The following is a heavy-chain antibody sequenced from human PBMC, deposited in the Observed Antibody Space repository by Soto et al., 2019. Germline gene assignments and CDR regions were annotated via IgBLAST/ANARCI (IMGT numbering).Heavy chain of an antibody. Sequence: QVQLVESGGGVVQPGRSLRLSCAASGFTFSNYGMHWVRQAPGKGLEWVAVIWYDGSNKYYADSVKGRFTISRDNSKNTLFLQMNSLRAGDKAVYYCARAASGWPIDYWGQGTLVTVSS. CDR2: IWYDGSNK. CDR3: ARAASGWPIDY. J-gene: IGHJ4*02. D-gene: IGHD6-19*01. CDR1: GFTFSNYG. V-gene: IGHV3-33*01.